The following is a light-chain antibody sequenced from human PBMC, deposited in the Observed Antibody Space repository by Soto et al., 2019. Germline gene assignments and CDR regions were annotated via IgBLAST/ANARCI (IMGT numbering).Light chain of an antibody. CDR2: DAS. V-gene: IGKV1-5*01. CDR3: QQYISYLVT. CDR1: QSIGTW. Sequence: DIQITQSPSILSASVGDRDTITGRASQSIGTWLAWDQHRPGKAPSLLIYDASTLRGGVPSRFSGSGSGTEFTLTISSLQSDDFATYYCQQYISYLVTFGGGTKV. J-gene: IGKJ4*01.